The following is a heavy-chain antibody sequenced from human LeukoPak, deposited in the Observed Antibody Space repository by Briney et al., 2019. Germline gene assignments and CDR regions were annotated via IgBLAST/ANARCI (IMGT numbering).Heavy chain of an antibody. Sequence: GGSLRLSSAASGFTFSGSAMHWVRQASGKGLEWVGRIRSKANSYATAYAASVKGRLTISRDDSTNTLCLQMNSLRADDTAVYYCAKGAARAYYFDHWGQLTPVTVSS. CDR3: AKGAARAYYFDH. D-gene: IGHD6-25*01. V-gene: IGHV3-73*01. CDR2: IRSKANSYAT. J-gene: IGHJ4*02. CDR1: GFTFSGSA.